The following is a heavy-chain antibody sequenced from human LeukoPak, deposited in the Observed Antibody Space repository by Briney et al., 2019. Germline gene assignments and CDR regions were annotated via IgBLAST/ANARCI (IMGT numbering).Heavy chain of an antibody. Sequence: GGSLRLSCATSGFTLNSYWMHWVRQAPGKGLVWVSRINSDGGDTSYADSVKGRFTISRDNAKSTLYLQMNSLRAEDTAVYYCARGNYYGMDVWGQGTTVTVSS. CDR3: ARGNYYGMDV. D-gene: IGHD3-10*01. CDR2: INSDGGDT. V-gene: IGHV3-74*01. J-gene: IGHJ6*02. CDR1: GFTLNSYW.